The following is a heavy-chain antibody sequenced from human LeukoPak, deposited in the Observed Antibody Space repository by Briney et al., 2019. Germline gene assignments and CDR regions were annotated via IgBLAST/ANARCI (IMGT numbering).Heavy chain of an antibody. CDR2: ISGSGGST. CDR1: GFTFSSYA. Sequence: GGSLRLSCAASGFTFSSYAMSWVRQAPGKGLEWVSAISGSGGSTYYADSVKGRFTISRDNSKNTLYLQMNSLRAEDTAVYYCASLWFGGLWVVISDNWFDPWGQGTRVSVSS. J-gene: IGHJ5*02. CDR3: ASLWFGGLWVVISDNWFDP. V-gene: IGHV3-23*01. D-gene: IGHD3-10*01.